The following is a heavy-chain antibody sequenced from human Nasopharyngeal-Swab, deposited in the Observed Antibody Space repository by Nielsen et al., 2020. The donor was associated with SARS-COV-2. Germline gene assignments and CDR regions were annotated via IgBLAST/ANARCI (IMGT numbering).Heavy chain of an antibody. D-gene: IGHD4-11*01. CDR1: GLSFGAYA. CDR3: TRGGTTVTPGYYYYGMDV. Sequence: GGPLRPSCTASGLSFGAYAMSWFRQAPGKGLEWVGFIRSKAYGGTTEYAASVKGRFTISRDDSKSIAYLQMNSLKTEDTAVYYCTRGGTTVTPGYYYYGMDVWGQGTTVTVSS. J-gene: IGHJ6*02. V-gene: IGHV3-49*03. CDR2: IRSKAYGGTT.